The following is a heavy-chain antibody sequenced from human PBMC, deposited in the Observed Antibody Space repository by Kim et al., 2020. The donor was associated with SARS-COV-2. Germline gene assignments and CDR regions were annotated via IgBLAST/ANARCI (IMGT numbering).Heavy chain of an antibody. CDR1: GFTFDDYA. V-gene: IGHV3-43*02. CDR3: AKDMLGYCSGGSCFFGMDV. Sequence: GGSLRLSCAASGFTFDDYAMHWVRQAPGKGLEWVSLISGDGGSTYYADSVKGRFTISRDNSKNSLYLQMNSLRTEDTALYYCAKDMLGYCSGGSCFFGMDVWGQGTTVTVSS. D-gene: IGHD2-15*01. J-gene: IGHJ6*02. CDR2: ISGDGGST.